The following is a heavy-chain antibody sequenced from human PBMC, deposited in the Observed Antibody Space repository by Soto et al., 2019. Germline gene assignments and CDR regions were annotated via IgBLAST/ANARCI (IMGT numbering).Heavy chain of an antibody. CDR3: ARRGGVVAATTPFDY. CDR2: IYYSGST. J-gene: IGHJ4*02. Sequence: SETLSLTCTVSGGSISSSSYYWGWIRQPPGKGLEWIGSIYYSGSTYYNPSLKSRVTISVDTSKNQFSLKLSSVTAADTAVYYCARRGGVVAATTPFDYWGQGTLVTVSS. D-gene: IGHD2-15*01. V-gene: IGHV4-39*01. CDR1: GGSISSSSYY.